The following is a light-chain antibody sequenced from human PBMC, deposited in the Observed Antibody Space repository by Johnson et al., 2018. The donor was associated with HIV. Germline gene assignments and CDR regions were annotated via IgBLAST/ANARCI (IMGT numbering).Light chain of an antibody. J-gene: IGLJ1*01. V-gene: IGLV1-51*01. CDR2: DNN. CDR3: GTWDSSLSAGGV. Sequence: QPVLTQPPSVSAAPGQKVTISCSGSSSNIGNSYVSWYQQLPGTAPKLLIYDNNKRPSGIPDRFSGSKSGTSATLGITGLQTGDEADYYCGTWDSSLSAGGVFVTGTKVTVL. CDR1: SSNIGNSY.